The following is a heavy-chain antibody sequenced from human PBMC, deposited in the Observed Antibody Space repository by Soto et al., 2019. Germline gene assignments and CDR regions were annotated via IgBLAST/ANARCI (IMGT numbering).Heavy chain of an antibody. CDR2: INPNSGGT. CDR3: ARALFGDCSSTSCFPFGY. V-gene: IGHV1-2*04. Sequence: ASVKVSCKAFGYTFTGYYMHWVRQAPGQGLEWMGWINPNSGGTNYAQKFQGWVTMTRDTSISTAYMELSRLRSDDTAVYYCARALFGDCSSTSCFPFGYWGQGTLVAVSS. J-gene: IGHJ4*02. CDR1: GYTFTGYY. D-gene: IGHD2-2*03.